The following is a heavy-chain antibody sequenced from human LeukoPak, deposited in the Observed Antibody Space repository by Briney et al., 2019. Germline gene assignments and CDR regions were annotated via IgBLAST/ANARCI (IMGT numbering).Heavy chain of an antibody. CDR3: AKEQTVGDGHIDFEY. V-gene: IGHV3-23*01. D-gene: IGHD5-24*01. J-gene: IGHJ4*02. Sequence: GGSLRLSCAASGLSFSTYVMSWVRQAPGKGLEWVSGISGSAGTTYYADSVKGRFTISRDNSKNTLYLQMNSLRAEDTAVYYCAKEQTVGDGHIDFEYWGQGTLVTVSS. CDR1: GLSFSTYV. CDR2: ISGSAGTT.